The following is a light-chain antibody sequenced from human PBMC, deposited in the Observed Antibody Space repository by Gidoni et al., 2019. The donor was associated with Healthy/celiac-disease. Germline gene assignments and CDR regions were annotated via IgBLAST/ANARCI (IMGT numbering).Light chain of an antibody. Sequence: QSALTQPHSASGSPGQSVTISCTGTSSDVGGYNYVSWYQQHPGKAPKLMIYEGSKRPSGVPDRFSGSKSGNTASLTVSGLQAEDEADYYCSSYAGSNNHVVFGGGTKLTVL. CDR1: SSDVGGYNY. CDR2: EGS. V-gene: IGLV2-8*01. J-gene: IGLJ2*01. CDR3: SSYAGSNNHVV.